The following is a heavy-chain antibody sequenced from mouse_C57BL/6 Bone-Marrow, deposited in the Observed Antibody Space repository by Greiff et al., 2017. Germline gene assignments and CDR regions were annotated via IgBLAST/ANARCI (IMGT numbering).Heavy chain of an antibody. J-gene: IGHJ1*03. CDR1: GYAFTNYL. D-gene: IGHD4-1*01. CDR2: INPGSGGT. CDR3: ALTGHWYFDV. Sequence: QVQLKESGAELVRPGTSVKVSCKASGYAFTNYLIEWVKQRPGQGLEWIGVINPGSGGTNYNEKFKCKATLTVDKSSSTAYMQLSSLTSEDSAVYFCALTGHWYFDVWGTGTTVTVSS. V-gene: IGHV1-54*01.